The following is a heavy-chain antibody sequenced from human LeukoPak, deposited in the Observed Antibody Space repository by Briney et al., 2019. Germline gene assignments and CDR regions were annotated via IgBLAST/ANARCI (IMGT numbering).Heavy chain of an antibody. V-gene: IGHV1-8*03. D-gene: IGHD3-10*01. J-gene: IGHJ4*02. CDR3: ARVGAGEGGIDY. CDR1: GYTFIIYE. Sequence: ASVKVSCKASGYTFIIYEIQWVRQAPGQGLEWVGWMRPRYGNTAYAQSFQCRVTITSDPSIDTVYMELSGLRSEDTAVFYCARVGAGEGGIDYWAQGTLITVSS. CDR2: MRPRYGNT.